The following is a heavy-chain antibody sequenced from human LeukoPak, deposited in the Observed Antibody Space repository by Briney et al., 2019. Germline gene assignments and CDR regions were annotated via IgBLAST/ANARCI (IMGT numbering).Heavy chain of an antibody. V-gene: IGHV1-3*01. CDR1: GYTFISYA. J-gene: IGHJ4*02. Sequence: ASVKVSCKASGYTFISYAMHWVRQAPGQRLEWMGWILAGNGKAKYSQKFQGRLTITRDTSASTAYMELSSLRSEDTAMYYCARGSGSYYPTDYWGQGTLVTVSS. D-gene: IGHD1-26*01. CDR2: ILAGNGKA. CDR3: ARGSGSYYPTDY.